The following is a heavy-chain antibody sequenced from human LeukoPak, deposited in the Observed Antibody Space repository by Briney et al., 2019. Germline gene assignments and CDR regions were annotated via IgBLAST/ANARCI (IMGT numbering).Heavy chain of an antibody. J-gene: IGHJ3*02. Sequence: SETLSLTCTVSGGSISSFYWSWIRQPPGKGLEWIGCVYYSGSTNYNPSLKSRVTISVDMSKNQFSLKLSSVTAADTAVYYCRLFDIWGQGTMVTVSS. D-gene: IGHD4-11*01. CDR1: GGSISSFY. CDR3: RLFDI. CDR2: VYYSGST. V-gene: IGHV4-59*12.